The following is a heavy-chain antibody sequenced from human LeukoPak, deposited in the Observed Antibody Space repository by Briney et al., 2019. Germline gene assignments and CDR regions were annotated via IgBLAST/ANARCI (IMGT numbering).Heavy chain of an antibody. CDR2: ISAYNGNT. Sequence: ASVKVSCKASGYTFTSYGISWVRQAPGQGLEWRGWISAYNGNTNYAQKLQGRVTMTTDTSTSTAYMELRSLRSDDTAVYYCAREQLAAAGYYYYGMDVWGQGTTVTVSS. D-gene: IGHD6-13*01. J-gene: IGHJ6*02. CDR1: GYTFTSYG. CDR3: AREQLAAAGYYYYGMDV. V-gene: IGHV1-18*01.